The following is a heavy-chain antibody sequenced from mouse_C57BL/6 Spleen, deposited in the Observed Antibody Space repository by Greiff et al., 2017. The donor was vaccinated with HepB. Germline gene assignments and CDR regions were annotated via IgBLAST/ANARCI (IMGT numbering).Heavy chain of an antibody. CDR2: IYPGDGDT. CDR3: ARGDGPSWFAY. Sequence: VQLQQSGASVKISCKASGYAFSSYWMNWVKQRPGKGLEWIGQIYPGDGDTNYNGKFKGKATLTADKSSSTAYMQLSSLTSEDSAVYFCARGDGPSWFAYWGQGTLVTVSA. V-gene: IGHV1-80*01. J-gene: IGHJ3*01. D-gene: IGHD2-3*01. CDR1: GYAFSSYW.